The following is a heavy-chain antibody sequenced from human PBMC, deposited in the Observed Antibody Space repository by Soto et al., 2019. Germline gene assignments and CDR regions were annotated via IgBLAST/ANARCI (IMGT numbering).Heavy chain of an antibody. V-gene: IGHV4-30-2*01. CDR1: GGSFNSGGYS. CDR3: ARDNTGSLDS. D-gene: IGHD3-10*01. J-gene: IGHJ5*01. Sequence: SETLSLTCVVSGGSFNSGGYSWSWIRQPPGKGLEWIGFIYHTGSTHYTPSLESRVTISVDRSKNEMYLRLRSETAADTAVYYCARDNTGSLDSWGQGTLVTVSS. CDR2: IYHTGST.